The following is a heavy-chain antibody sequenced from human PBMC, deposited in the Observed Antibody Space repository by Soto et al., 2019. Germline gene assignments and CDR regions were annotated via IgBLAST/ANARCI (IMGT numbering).Heavy chain of an antibody. V-gene: IGHV3-74*01. D-gene: IGHD4-17*01. CDR2: ITSDGSST. CDR3: ARVYGDPDYYYYYGMDV. J-gene: IGHJ6*02. CDR1: GLTFSSYW. Sequence: GGTLRLSCAASGLTFSSYWMHWVRQAPGKGLVWVSRITSDGSSTSYADSVKGRFTISRDNAKNKLYLQMNSLRAEDTAVYYCARVYGDPDYYYYYGMDVWGQGTTVTVSS.